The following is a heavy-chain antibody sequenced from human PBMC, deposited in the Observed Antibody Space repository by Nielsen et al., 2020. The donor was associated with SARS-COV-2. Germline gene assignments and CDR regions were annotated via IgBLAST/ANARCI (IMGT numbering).Heavy chain of an antibody. CDR3: ANHYYGSGSYEG. Sequence: SVKVSCKASGGTFSSYAISWVRQAPGQGLEWMGGIIPIFGTANYAQKFQGRVTITADESTSTAYMELRSLRSEDTAVYYCANHYYGSGSYEGWGQGTLVTVSS. CDR1: GGTFSSYA. V-gene: IGHV1-69*13. D-gene: IGHD3-10*01. CDR2: IIPIFGTA. J-gene: IGHJ4*02.